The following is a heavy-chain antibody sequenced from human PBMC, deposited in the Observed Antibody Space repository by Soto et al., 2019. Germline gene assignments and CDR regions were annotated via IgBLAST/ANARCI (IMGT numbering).Heavy chain of an antibody. J-gene: IGHJ5*02. CDR2: ISSSSSTI. V-gene: IGHV3-11*01. CDR3: AREKLQFLWSGSHNWFDP. CDR1: GFTFSDYY. D-gene: IGHD3-10*01. Sequence: GGSLRLSCAASGFTFSDYYMSWIRQAPGKGLEWVSYISSSSSTIYYADSVKGRFTISRDNAKNSLYLQMNSLRAEDTAVYYYAREKLQFLWSGSHNWFDPWGQGTLVTVSS.